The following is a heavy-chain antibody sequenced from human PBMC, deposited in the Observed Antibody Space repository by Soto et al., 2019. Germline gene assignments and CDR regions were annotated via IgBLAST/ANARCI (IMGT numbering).Heavy chain of an antibody. V-gene: IGHV4-61*01. CDR1: GGSVSSGSYY. D-gene: IGHD6-19*01. CDR3: ARGGVAGEDNWFDP. CDR2: IYYSGST. J-gene: IGHJ5*02. Sequence: QVQLQESGPGLVKPSETLSLTCTVSGGSVSSGSYYWSWIRQPPGKGLEWIGYIYYSGSTNYNPSLKSRVTISVDTSKNQFSLKLRSVTAADTAVYYCARGGVAGEDNWFDPWGQGTLVTVSS.